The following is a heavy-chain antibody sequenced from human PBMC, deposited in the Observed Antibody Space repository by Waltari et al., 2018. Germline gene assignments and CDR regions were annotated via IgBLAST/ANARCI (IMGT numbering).Heavy chain of an antibody. J-gene: IGHJ4*02. CDR1: GGPISSGSYY. D-gene: IGHD6-6*01. V-gene: IGHV4-61*09. CDR2: IYTSGST. Sequence: QVQLQESGPGLVKPSQTLSLTCTVSGGPISSGSYYWRWIRQPAGKGLEWIGYIYTSGSTNYNPSLKSRVTISVDTSKNQFSLKLSSVTAADTAVYYCARDGSSSHDGYYFDYWGQGTLVTVSS. CDR3: ARDGSSSHDGYYFDY.